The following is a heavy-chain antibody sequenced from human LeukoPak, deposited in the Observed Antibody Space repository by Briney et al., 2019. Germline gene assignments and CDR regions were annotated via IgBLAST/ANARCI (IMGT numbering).Heavy chain of an antibody. J-gene: IGHJ4*02. CDR3: ARDLLGTTTLYNY. D-gene: IGHD1-26*01. Sequence: AGSLRLTCAASGFTFSSYSMNWVRQAPGKGLEWVLSISSSSSYIYYADSVKGRFTISIDNAKNSLYLQMNRLRYEDTAVYKCARDLLGTTTLYNYWGQGTLVTVSS. CDR2: ISSSSSYI. V-gene: IGHV3-21*01. CDR1: GFTFSSYS.